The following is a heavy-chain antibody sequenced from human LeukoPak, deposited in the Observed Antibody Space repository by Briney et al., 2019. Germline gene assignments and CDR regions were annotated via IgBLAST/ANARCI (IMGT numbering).Heavy chain of an antibody. V-gene: IGHV4-34*01. CDR1: GGSFSGYY. CDR3: ARGWNRLVRGVDY. Sequence: PSETLSLTCAVYGGSFSGYYWSWIRQPPGKGPEWIGEINHSGSTNYNPSLKSRVTISVDTSKNQFSLKLSSVTAADTAVYYCARGWNRLVRGVDYWGQGTLVTVSS. CDR2: INHSGST. D-gene: IGHD3-10*01. J-gene: IGHJ4*02.